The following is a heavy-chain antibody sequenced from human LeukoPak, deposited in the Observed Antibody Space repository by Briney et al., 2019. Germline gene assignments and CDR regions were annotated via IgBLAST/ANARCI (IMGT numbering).Heavy chain of an antibody. J-gene: IGHJ4*02. D-gene: IGHD5-18*01. CDR2: IYYSGST. Sequence: PSETLSLTCTVSGGSISSYCWSWIRQPPGKGLEWIGYIYYSGSTNYNPSLKSRVTISVDTSKNQFSLKLSSVTAADTAVYYCARERGYSYGPSYFDYWGQGTLVTVSS. V-gene: IGHV4-59*01. CDR3: ARERGYSYGPSYFDY. CDR1: GGSISSYC.